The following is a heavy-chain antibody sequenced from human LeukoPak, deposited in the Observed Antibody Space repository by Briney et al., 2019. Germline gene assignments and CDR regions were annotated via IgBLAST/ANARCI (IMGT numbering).Heavy chain of an antibody. Sequence: SETLSLTCTVSGGSISSYYWSWIRQPPGKGLEWIGYIYYTGSTNYNPSLKSRVTISVDTSKNQFSLKLSSVTAADTAVYYCARVDDYSRADPWGQGTLVTVSS. J-gene: IGHJ5*02. CDR2: IYYTGST. D-gene: IGHD4-11*01. CDR3: ARVDDYSRADP. V-gene: IGHV4-59*12. CDR1: GGSISSYY.